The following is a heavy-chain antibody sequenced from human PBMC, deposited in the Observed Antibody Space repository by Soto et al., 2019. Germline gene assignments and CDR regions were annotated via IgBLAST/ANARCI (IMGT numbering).Heavy chain of an antibody. Sequence: SETLSLTCAVYGGSFSGYYWSWIRQPPGKGLEWIGEINHSGSTNYNPSLKSRVTISVDTSKNQFSLKLSSVTAADTAVYYCARDPKWDRYSYGPRGPSTRGYFDYWGQGTLVTVSS. CDR3: ARDPKWDRYSYGPRGPSTRGYFDY. CDR2: INHSGST. CDR1: GGSFSGYY. J-gene: IGHJ4*02. V-gene: IGHV4-34*01. D-gene: IGHD5-18*01.